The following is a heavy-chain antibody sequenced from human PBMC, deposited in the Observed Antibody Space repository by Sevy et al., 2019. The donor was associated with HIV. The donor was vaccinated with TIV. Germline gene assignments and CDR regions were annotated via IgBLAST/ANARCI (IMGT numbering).Heavy chain of an antibody. CDR3: ASDYS. V-gene: IGHV3-7*01. Sequence: GGSLRLSCAASGFIFSSYWMTWVRQAPRKGLEWVATIKQDGSEKYYVDSVKGRFTISRDNAKNSVYLQMSSLRVEDTAMYFCASDYSWGQGTLVTVSS. CDR2: IKQDGSEK. CDR1: GFIFSSYW. J-gene: IGHJ4*02.